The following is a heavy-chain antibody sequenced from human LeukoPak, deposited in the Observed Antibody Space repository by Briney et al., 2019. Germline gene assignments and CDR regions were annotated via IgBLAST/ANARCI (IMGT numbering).Heavy chain of an antibody. J-gene: IGHJ4*02. D-gene: IGHD1-26*01. V-gene: IGHV3-23*01. CDR1: GFTFRSHA. CDR3: ALGSYPDY. Sequence: PGGSLRLSCVGSGFTFRSHAMSWVRQAPEKGLEFVSGIYENGGTTYYADSVKGRFTISRDNSKNTLYLQMNSLRAEDTAVYYCALGSYPDYWGQGTLVTVSS. CDR2: IYENGGTT.